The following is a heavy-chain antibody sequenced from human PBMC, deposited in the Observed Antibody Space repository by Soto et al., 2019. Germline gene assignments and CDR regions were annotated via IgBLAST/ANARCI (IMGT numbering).Heavy chain of an antibody. CDR1: GGSISSSSYY. J-gene: IGHJ5*02. Sequence: QLQLQESGPGLVKPSETLSLTCTVSGGSISSSSYYWGWIRQPPGKGLEWIGSIYYSGSTYYNPCLRSSVTISVDTSKNQFCLTVSCVTAVEPAGYYCARGGGAEMVTFRGVIDTSWFDPWGQGTLVTVSS. CDR2: IYYSGST. V-gene: IGHV4-39*01. D-gene: IGHD3-16*02. CDR3: ARGGGAEMVTFRGVIDTSWFDP.